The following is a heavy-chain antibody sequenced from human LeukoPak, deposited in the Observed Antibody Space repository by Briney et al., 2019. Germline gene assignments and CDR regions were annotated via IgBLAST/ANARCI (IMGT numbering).Heavy chain of an antibody. CDR1: GFTFDDYA. CDR2: ISWNSGSI. V-gene: IGHV3-9*01. Sequence: GGSLRLSCAASGFTFDDYAMHWVRHAPGKGLEWVSGISWNSGSIGYADSVKGRFTISRDNAKNSLYLQMNSLRAEDTAVYYCARVLDTAGIGYWGQGTLVTVSS. CDR3: ARVLDTAGIGY. D-gene: IGHD5-18*01. J-gene: IGHJ4*02.